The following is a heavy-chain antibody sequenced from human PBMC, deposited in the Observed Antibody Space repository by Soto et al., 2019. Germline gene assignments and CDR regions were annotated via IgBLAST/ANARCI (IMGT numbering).Heavy chain of an antibody. V-gene: IGHV1-69*13. Sequence: SVKVSCTASGGTFSSYAISWVRQAPGQGLEWMGGIIPIFGTANYAQKFQGRVTITADESTSTAYMELSSLRSEDTAVYYCARALRIAAAGTHNYYCGMDVWGQGTTVTVSS. D-gene: IGHD6-13*01. CDR3: ARALRIAAAGTHNYYCGMDV. J-gene: IGHJ6*02. CDR2: IIPIFGTA. CDR1: GGTFSSYA.